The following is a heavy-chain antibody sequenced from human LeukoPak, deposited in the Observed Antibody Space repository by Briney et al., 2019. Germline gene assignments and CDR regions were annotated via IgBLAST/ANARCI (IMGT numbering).Heavy chain of an antibody. CDR2: IYYSGST. V-gene: IGHV4-59*01. CDR1: GGSISSYY. J-gene: IGHJ4*02. Sequence: PSETLSLTCTVSGGSISSYYWSWIRQPPGKGLEWIGYIYYSGSTDYNPSLKSRVTISVDTSKNQFSLKLSSVTAADTAVYYCASNGRYSSGWYGFDYWGQGTLATVSS. CDR3: ASNGRYSSGWYGFDY. D-gene: IGHD6-19*01.